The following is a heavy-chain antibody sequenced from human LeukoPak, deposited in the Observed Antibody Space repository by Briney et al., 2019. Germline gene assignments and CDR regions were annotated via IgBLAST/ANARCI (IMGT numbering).Heavy chain of an antibody. J-gene: IGHJ3*02. V-gene: IGHV3-33*08. D-gene: IGHD4-11*01. CDR1: GFTFSSYA. CDR3: ARDPGPDSNGDDAFDI. Sequence: GRSLRLSCAASGFTFSSYAMHWVRRAPGKGLEWVAVIWYDGSNKYYADSVKGRFTISRDNSKNTLYLQMNSLRAEDTAVYYCARDPGPDSNGDDAFDIWGQGTMVTVSS. CDR2: IWYDGSNK.